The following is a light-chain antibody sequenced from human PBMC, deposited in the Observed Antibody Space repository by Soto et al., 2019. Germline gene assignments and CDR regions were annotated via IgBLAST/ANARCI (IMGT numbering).Light chain of an antibody. CDR3: CSYAGSHVV. J-gene: IGLJ2*01. CDR2: DVS. V-gene: IGLV2-8*01. Sequence: QSALTQPPSASGSPGQSVTISCTGTSSGVGAYYNFVSWYQQHPGKVPTLMIYDVSKRPSGVPDRFSGSKSGNTASLTISGLQAEDEADYYCCSYAGSHVVFGGGTKVTVL. CDR1: SSGVGAYYNF.